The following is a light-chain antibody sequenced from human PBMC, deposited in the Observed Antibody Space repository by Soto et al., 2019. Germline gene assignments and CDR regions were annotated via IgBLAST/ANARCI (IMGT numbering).Light chain of an antibody. V-gene: IGKV1-5*03. CDR2: KAS. J-gene: IGKJ1*01. CDR1: QTISSW. CDR3: QQYNSYST. Sequence: DIQLTQSPSSVSASVGDRVTITCRASQTISSWLAWYQQKPGKAPKLLIYKASTLKSGVPSRFSGSGSGTEFTLTISSLQPDDFATYYCQQYNSYSTFGQGTKVDIK.